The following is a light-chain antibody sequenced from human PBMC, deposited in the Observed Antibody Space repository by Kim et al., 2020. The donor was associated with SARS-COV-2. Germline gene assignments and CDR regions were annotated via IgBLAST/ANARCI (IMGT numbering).Light chain of an antibody. CDR3: QQRTNLLT. CDR2: DIS. V-gene: IGKV3-11*01. J-gene: IGKJ4*01. Sequence: EIELTQSPATLSLSPGETATLSCRASQSVSRYLAWYQQKSGQAPRLLIYDISKRATGIPVRFSGSGSGTDFTLTIRGLEPEDYAVYYCQQRTNLLTFGGGTKLEI. CDR1: QSVSRY.